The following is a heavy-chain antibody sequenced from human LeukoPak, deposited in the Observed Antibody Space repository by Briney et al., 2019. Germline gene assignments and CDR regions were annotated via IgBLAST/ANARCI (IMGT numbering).Heavy chain of an antibody. D-gene: IGHD6-13*01. CDR3: ARRLQQSRAFDI. CDR1: GYSISSGYY. V-gene: IGHV4-38-2*01. Sequence: SETLSLTCAVSGYSISSGYYWGWIRQPPGKGLEWIGSIYHSGSTYYNPSLKSRVTISVDTSKNQFSLKLSSVTAADTAIYYYARRLQQSRAFDIWGQGTMVTVSS. CDR2: IYHSGST. J-gene: IGHJ3*02.